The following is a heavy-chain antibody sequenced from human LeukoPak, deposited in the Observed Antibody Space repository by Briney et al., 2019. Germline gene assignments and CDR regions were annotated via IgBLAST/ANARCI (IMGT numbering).Heavy chain of an antibody. D-gene: IGHD4-11*01. Sequence: GGSLRLSCAASGFTFGSYAMSWVRRAPGKGLEWVSAISGSGDSTYYADSVKGRFTISRDNSKNTLYLQMNSLRAEDTAVYYCAKARFTVTNYFDYWGQGTLVTVSS. CDR3: AKARFTVTNYFDY. CDR1: GFTFGSYA. J-gene: IGHJ4*02. V-gene: IGHV3-23*01. CDR2: ISGSGDST.